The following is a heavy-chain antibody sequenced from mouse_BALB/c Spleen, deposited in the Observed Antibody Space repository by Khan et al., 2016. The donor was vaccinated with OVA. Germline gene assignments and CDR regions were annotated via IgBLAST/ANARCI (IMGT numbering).Heavy chain of an antibody. D-gene: IGHD1-1*01. CDR1: GYSFTDYT. Sequence: EVQLQQSGPELVKPGASMKISCKTSGYSFTDYTMNWVKQSHGKNLEWIGLINPYNGFTTYNQEFKAKATLTVDTSSSTAYMELLSLPSEDSAVYYCARGNYYGSNSLVPYWGQGTLVTVSA. CDR3: ARGNYYGSNSLVPY. V-gene: IGHV1-18*01. CDR2: INPYNGFT. J-gene: IGHJ3*01.